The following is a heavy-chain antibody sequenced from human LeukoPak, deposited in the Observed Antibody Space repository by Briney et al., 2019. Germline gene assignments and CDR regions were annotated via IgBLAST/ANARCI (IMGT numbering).Heavy chain of an antibody. CDR3: SKDGCGSTPGYSNL. CDR1: GFTFSDYA. D-gene: IGHD2-2*01. Sequence: GGSLRLSCEASGFTFSDYAMNWVRQAPGKGLEWVAVISNSGDSTYYADSVNGRFTISRDNSKSTLYLQMNSLRAEDTALYYCSKDGCGSTPGYSNLWAQGTLVTVSS. J-gene: IGHJ4*02. V-gene: IGHV3-23*01. CDR2: ISNSGDST.